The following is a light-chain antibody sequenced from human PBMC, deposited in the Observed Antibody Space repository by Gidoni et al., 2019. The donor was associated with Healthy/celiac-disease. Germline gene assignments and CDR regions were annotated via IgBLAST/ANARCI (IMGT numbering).Light chain of an antibody. Sequence: SQMTQSSSSLSASVGDIVTITCRASQGISNYLAWYQQKPGKVPKLLIYAASTLQSGVPSRFSGSGSGTDFTLTIRSLQPEDVATYYCQKYNSAPLLTFGGGTKVEIK. V-gene: IGKV1-27*01. CDR2: AAS. J-gene: IGKJ4*01. CDR3: QKYNSAPLLT. CDR1: QGISNY.